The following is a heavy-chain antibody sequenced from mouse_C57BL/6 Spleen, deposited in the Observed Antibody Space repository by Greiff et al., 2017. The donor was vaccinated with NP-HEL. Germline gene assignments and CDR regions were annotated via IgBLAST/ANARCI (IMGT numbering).Heavy chain of an antibody. J-gene: IGHJ3*01. CDR1: GFTFSSYA. CDR2: ISDGGSYT. D-gene: IGHD2-4*01. Sequence: EVQLVESGGGLVKPGGSLKLSCAASGFTFSSYAMSWVRQTPEKRLEWVATISDGGSYTYYLDNVKGRFTISRDNAKNNLYLQMSHLKSENTAMYYCARGRYGYDYDWFAYWGQGTLVTVSA. V-gene: IGHV5-4*01. CDR3: ARGRYGYDYDWFAY.